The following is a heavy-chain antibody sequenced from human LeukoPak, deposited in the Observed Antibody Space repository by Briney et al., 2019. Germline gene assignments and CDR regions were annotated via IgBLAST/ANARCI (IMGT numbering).Heavy chain of an antibody. CDR2: IWYDGSNK. V-gene: IGHV3-33*01. J-gene: IGHJ4*02. CDR3: ASPSTAGSSWYPSLDY. CDR1: GFTFSSYG. D-gene: IGHD6-13*01. Sequence: GGSLRLSCEASGFTFSSYGMHWVRQAPGKGLEGVAVIWYDGSNKYYADSVKGRFTISRDNSKNTLYLQMNSLRAEDTAVYYCASPSTAGSSWYPSLDYWGQGTLVTVSS.